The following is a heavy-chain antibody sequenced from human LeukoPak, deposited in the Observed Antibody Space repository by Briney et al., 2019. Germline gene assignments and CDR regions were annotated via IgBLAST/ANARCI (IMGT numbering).Heavy chain of an antibody. CDR3: ARRNAYYGSGSFDY. D-gene: IGHD3-10*01. CDR2: ISGSGGST. V-gene: IGHV3-23*01. Sequence: GGSLRLSCAASGFTFSSYAMSWVRQAPGKGLEWVSAISGSGGSTYYADSVKGRFTISRDNSKNTLYLQMNSLRAEDTAVYYCARRNAYYGSGSFDYWGQGTLVTVSS. J-gene: IGHJ4*02. CDR1: GFTFSSYA.